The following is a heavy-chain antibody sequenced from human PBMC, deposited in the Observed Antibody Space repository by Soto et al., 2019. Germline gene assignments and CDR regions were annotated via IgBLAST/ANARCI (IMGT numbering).Heavy chain of an antibody. V-gene: IGHV4-39*01. D-gene: IGHD6-13*01. Sequence: SEILSLTCTVSGGSISSSSYYWGWIRQPPGKGLEWIGSIYYSGSTYYNPSLKSRVTISVDTSKNQFSLKLSSVTAADTAVYYWARKGYSSSGDFDYGGQGPLVTVSS. CDR2: IYYSGST. CDR1: GGSISSSSYY. CDR3: ARKGYSSSGDFDY. J-gene: IGHJ4*02.